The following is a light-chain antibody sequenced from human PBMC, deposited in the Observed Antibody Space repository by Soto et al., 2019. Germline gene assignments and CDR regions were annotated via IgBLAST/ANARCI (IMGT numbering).Light chain of an antibody. J-gene: IGLJ1*01. CDR3: SSYTSSSTLYV. V-gene: IGLV2-14*03. CDR2: DVS. Sequence: QSALTQPASVSGSHGQSITISCTGTSSDVGGYNYVSWYQQHPGKAPKLMISDVSNRPSGVSDRFSGSKSGNTASLTISGLQAEDEADYYCSSYTSSSTLYVFGTGTKLTVL. CDR1: SSDVGGYNY.